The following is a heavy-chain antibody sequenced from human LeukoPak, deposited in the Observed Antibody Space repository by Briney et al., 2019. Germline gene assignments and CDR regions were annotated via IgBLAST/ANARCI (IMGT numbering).Heavy chain of an antibody. CDR2: IYSSGTT. D-gene: IGHD2-21*02. V-gene: IGHV3-66*01. J-gene: IGHJ3*02. CDR3: ARGYCGGDCPRDDDAFDI. Sequence: GGSLRLSCAASGLTVSRNYMTWVCQAPGKGLEWVSTIYSSGTTYYADSVKGRFAISRDSSKNTLYLQMNSLRADDTAVYYCARGYCGGDCPRDDDAFDIWGQGTTVTVSS. CDR1: GLTVSRNY.